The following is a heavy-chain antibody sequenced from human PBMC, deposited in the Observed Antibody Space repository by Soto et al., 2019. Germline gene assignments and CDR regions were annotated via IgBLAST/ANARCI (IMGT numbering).Heavy chain of an antibody. J-gene: IGHJ5*02. D-gene: IGHD3-16*02. CDR2: IYYSGST. V-gene: IGHV4-39*01. CDR3: ARHAIPLYPYDYIWGSYRARPYNWFDP. CDR1: GGSISSSSYY. Sequence: QLQLQESGPGLVKPSETLSLTCTVSGGSISSSSYYWGWIRQPPGKGLEWIGSIYYSGSTYYNPSLKSRVTISVDTSKNQFSLKLSSVTAADTAVYYCARHAIPLYPYDYIWGSYRARPYNWFDPWGQGTLVTVSS.